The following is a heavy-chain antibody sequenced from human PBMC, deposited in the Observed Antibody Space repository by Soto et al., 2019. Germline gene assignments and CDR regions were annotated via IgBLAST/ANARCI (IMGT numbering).Heavy chain of an antibody. CDR1: GYTFISYD. V-gene: IGHV1-8*01. J-gene: IGHJ4*02. CDR3: ARGDGYIFDY. CDR2: MNPNTGDT. Sequence: QVQLVQSGAEVKKPGASVKVSCKASGYTFISYDINWVRQATGQGLEWMGWMNPNTGDTGYAQKFQGRVTMTRTTSTTTAYLELSSLRSDDTAVYFCARGDGYIFDYWGQGTLVTVSS. D-gene: IGHD5-12*01.